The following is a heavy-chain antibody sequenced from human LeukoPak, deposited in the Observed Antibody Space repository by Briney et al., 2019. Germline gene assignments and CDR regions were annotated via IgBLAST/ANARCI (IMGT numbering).Heavy chain of an antibody. Sequence: ASVKVSCKASGYIFTGYYMHWVRQAPGQGLEWMGWINPNSGDTNYAQKFQGRVTMTRDTSISTAYMELSRLRSDDTAVYYCARARYRLAETYIDYWGQGTLVTVSS. V-gene: IGHV1-2*02. CDR1: GYIFTGYY. J-gene: IGHJ4*02. CDR2: INPNSGDT. D-gene: IGHD3-16*01. CDR3: ARARYRLAETYIDY.